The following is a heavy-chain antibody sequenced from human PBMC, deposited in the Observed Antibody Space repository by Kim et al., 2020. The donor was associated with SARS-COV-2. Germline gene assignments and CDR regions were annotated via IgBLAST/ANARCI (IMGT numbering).Heavy chain of an antibody. J-gene: IGHJ4*02. CDR1: GFTFSSYG. CDR2: ISSDGSKK. V-gene: IGHV3-30*03. Sequence: GGSLRLSCAASGFTFSSYGIHWVRQAPGKGLEWVAVISSDGSKKDYAESVKGRLTISRDNSKNTLYLQMNSLRAEDTAVYYCARGNTGRFDYWGQGALGTLSS. CDR3: ARGNTGRFDY. D-gene: IGHD1-26*01.